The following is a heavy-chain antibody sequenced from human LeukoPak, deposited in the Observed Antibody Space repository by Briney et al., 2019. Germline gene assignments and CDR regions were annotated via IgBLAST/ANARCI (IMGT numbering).Heavy chain of an antibody. CDR1: GFTFSSYS. J-gene: IGHJ6*02. CDR2: INHNGNVN. Sequence: PGGSLRLSCAASGFTFSSYSMNWARQAPGKGLERVASINHNGNVNYYVDSVKGRFTISGDNAKNSLYLQMSNLRAEDTAVYFCARGGGLDVWGQGATVTVSS. V-gene: IGHV3-7*03. D-gene: IGHD3-16*01. CDR3: ARGGGLDV.